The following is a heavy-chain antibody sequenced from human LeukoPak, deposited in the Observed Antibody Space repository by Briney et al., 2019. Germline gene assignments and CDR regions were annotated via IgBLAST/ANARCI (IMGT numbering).Heavy chain of an antibody. CDR1: GFTFSSYW. CDR2: INSEGSST. V-gene: IGHV3-74*01. Sequence: PGGSLRLPCAASGFTFSSYWMHWVRQAPGKGLVWVSRINSEGSSTSYADSVKGRFTISRDNAKNTLYLQMNSLRAEDTGVYYCAREPPARDEGQIDYWGQGTLVTVSS. J-gene: IGHJ4*02. CDR3: AREPPARDEGQIDY.